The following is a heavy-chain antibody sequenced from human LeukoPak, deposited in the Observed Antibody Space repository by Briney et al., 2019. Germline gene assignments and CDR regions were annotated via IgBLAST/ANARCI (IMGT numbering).Heavy chain of an antibody. J-gene: IGHJ4*02. CDR2: ISSSGGST. V-gene: IGHV3-23*01. D-gene: IGHD6-13*01. Sequence: PGGSLTLSCAASGFTFSSYAMSWVRQAPGKGLEWVSAISSSGGSTYYADSVKGRFTISRDNSKNTLYLQMNSLRAEDTAVYYCAKCSRAASDYWGQETLVTVSS. CDR3: AKCSRAASDY. CDR1: GFTFSSYA.